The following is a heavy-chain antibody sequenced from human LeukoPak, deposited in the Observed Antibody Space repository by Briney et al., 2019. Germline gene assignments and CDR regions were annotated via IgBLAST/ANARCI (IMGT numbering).Heavy chain of an antibody. Sequence: PGGSLRLSCAAPGFTFKLYWMHWVRQVPGKGPVWVARINDDGSDTVYADSVKGRFTISRDDAKNMLFLQMNSLRGEDTAVYHCVRGGPSTWFWGQGTLVTVSS. CDR1: GFTFKLYW. D-gene: IGHD3-22*01. J-gene: IGHJ4*02. V-gene: IGHV3-74*01. CDR2: INDDGSDT. CDR3: VRGGPSTWF.